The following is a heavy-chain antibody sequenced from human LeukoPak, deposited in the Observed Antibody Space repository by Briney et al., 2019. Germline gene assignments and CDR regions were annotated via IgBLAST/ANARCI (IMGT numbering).Heavy chain of an antibody. J-gene: IGHJ4*02. Sequence: GSLRLSCAASGFTFSSYAMSWVRQAPGKGLEWIGEINHSGSTNYNPSLKSRVTISVDTSKNQFSLKLSSVTAADTAVYYCARGLFHDYGDYDQLTAGDYWGQGTLVTVSS. V-gene: IGHV4-34*01. D-gene: IGHD4-17*01. CDR1: GFTFSSYA. CDR3: ARGLFHDYGDYDQLTAGDY. CDR2: INHSGST.